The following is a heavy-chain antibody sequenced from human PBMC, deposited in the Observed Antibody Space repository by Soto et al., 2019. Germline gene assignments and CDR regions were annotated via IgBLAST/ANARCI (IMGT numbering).Heavy chain of an antibody. CDR3: ARGYCSGGSCPRARFDY. V-gene: IGHV3-33*01. Sequence: GGSLRLSCAASGFTFSSYGMHWVRQAPGKGLEWVAVIWYDGSNKYYADSVKGRFTISRDNSKNTLYLQMNSLRAEDTAVYYCARGYCSGGSCPRARFDYWGQGTLVTVSS. D-gene: IGHD2-15*01. CDR2: IWYDGSNK. J-gene: IGHJ4*02. CDR1: GFTFSSYG.